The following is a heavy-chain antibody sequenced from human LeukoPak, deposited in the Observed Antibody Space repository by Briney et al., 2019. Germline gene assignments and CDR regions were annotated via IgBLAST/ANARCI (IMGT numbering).Heavy chain of an antibody. Sequence: SQTLSLTCTVSGGSISSGSYYWSWIRQPAGKGLEWIGRIYTSGSTNYNPSLKSRVTISVDTSKNQFSLKLSSVTAADTAVYYCARGRYSYGYYAFDIWGQGTMVTVSS. J-gene: IGHJ3*02. CDR2: IYTSGST. CDR1: GGSISSGSYY. V-gene: IGHV4-61*02. D-gene: IGHD5-18*01. CDR3: ARGRYSYGYYAFDI.